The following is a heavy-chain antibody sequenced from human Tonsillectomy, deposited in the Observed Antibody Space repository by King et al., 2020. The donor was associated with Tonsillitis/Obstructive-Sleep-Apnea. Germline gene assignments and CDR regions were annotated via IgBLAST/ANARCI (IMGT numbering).Heavy chain of an antibody. V-gene: IGHV1-69*09. D-gene: IGHD5-18*01. CDR3: ARAVDTYYAFDL. Sequence: VQLVQSGAEVKNPGSSVKVSCKASGGTFSSYVISWVRQAPGQGLEWMGRIIPILGIANYAQRFQGRVTFTADKSTGTAYMELSSLRSEDTAVFYCARAVDTYYAFDLWGQGAMVTVSS. J-gene: IGHJ3*01. CDR2: IIPILGIA. CDR1: GGTFSSYV.